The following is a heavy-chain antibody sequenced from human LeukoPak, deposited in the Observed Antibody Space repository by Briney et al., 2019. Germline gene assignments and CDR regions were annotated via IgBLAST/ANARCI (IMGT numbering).Heavy chain of an antibody. D-gene: IGHD3-22*01. CDR2: MYSSGST. J-gene: IGHJ4*02. CDR1: GGFISSSGYY. Sequence: SETLSLTCTVSGGFISSSGYYWGWIRQPPGKGLEWIGSMYSSGSTYYNPSLKSRVTISVDTSKNQFSLKLDSVTAADTAVYYCGRYNSGYYYYFDYWGQGTLVTVSS. CDR3: GRYNSGYYYYFDY. V-gene: IGHV4-39*01.